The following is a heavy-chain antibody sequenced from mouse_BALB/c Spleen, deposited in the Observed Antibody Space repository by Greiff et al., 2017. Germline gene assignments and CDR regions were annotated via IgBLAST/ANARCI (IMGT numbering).Heavy chain of an antibody. J-gene: IGHJ3*01. CDR2: IDPENGNT. V-gene: IGHV14-1*02. CDR3: APSPYGYVAY. Sequence: EVQLQQSGAELVRPGALVKLSCKASGFNIKDYYMHWVKQRPEQGLEWIGWIDPENGNTIYDPKFQGKASITADTSSNTAYLQLSSLTSEDTAVYYCAPSPYGYVAYWGQGTLVTVSA. D-gene: IGHD1-2*01. CDR1: GFNIKDYY.